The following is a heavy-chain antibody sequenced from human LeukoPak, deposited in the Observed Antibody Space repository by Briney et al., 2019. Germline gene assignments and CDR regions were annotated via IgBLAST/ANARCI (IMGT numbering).Heavy chain of an antibody. D-gene: IGHD3-22*01. CDR2: ISYDGSNK. CDR1: GFTFSGYG. Sequence: GGSLRLSCAASGFTFSGYGIHWVRQAPGKGLEWVAVISYDGSNKYYADSVKGRFTISRDNSKNTLYLQMSSLRAEDTAVYYCAKGDDSSGYYSDYWGQGTLVTVSS. J-gene: IGHJ4*02. CDR3: AKGDDSSGYYSDY. V-gene: IGHV3-30*18.